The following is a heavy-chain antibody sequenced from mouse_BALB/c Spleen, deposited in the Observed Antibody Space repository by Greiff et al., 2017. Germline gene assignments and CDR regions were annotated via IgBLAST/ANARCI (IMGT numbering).Heavy chain of an antibody. V-gene: IGHV1-9*01. CDR2: ILPGSGST. D-gene: IGHD3-3*01. Sequence: VQLQQSGAELMKPGASVKISCKATGYTFSSYWIEWVKQRPGHGLEWIGEILPGSGSTNYNEKFKGKATFTADTSSNTAYMQLSSLTSEDSAVYYCARRATFYYAMDYWGQGTSVTVSS. CDR1: GYTFSSYW. J-gene: IGHJ4*01. CDR3: ARRATFYYAMDY.